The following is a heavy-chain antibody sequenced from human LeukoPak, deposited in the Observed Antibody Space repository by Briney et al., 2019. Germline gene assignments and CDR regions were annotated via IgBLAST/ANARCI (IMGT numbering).Heavy chain of an antibody. CDR3: ASSSGGSYRYNWFDP. D-gene: IGHD3-16*02. CDR1: GGSISSYY. Sequence: PSETLSLTCTVSGGSISSYYWSWIRQPPGKGLEWIGYIYYSGSTNYNPSLESRVTISIDTSKNQFSLKLSSVTAADTAVYYCASSSGGSYRYNWFDPWGQGTLVTVSS. J-gene: IGHJ5*02. CDR2: IYYSGST. V-gene: IGHV4-59*01.